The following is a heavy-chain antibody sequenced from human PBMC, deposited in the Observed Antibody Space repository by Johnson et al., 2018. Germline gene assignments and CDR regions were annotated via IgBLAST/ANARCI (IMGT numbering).Heavy chain of an antibody. CDR3: ARARSWGIQLYYYYYGMDV. Sequence: QVQLVQSGGGVVQPGRSLRLSCAASGFTFSSYGMHWVRQAPGKGLEWVAVISYDGSNKYYADSVKGRLTISRDNSKNTLYLQMNSLRAEDTAVYYSARARSWGIQLYYYYYGMDVWCQGTTVTVSS. V-gene: IGHV3-30*03. CDR1: GFTFSSYG. CDR2: ISYDGSNK. J-gene: IGHJ6*02. D-gene: IGHD5-18*01.